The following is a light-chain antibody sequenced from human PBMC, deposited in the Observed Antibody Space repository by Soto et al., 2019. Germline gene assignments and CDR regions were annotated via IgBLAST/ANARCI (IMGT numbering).Light chain of an antibody. CDR1: QSVTTW. CDR2: DAS. V-gene: IGKV1-5*01. J-gene: IGKJ2*01. Sequence: DIQMTQSPSTLSASVGDRVTITCRANQSVTTWLAWYQQKPGTAPKLLIYDASNLEAGVPSRFSGSGSGTEFTLTITSLQPDDCATYYCQQYSSYWNTFGQGTKVDIK. CDR3: QQYSSYWNT.